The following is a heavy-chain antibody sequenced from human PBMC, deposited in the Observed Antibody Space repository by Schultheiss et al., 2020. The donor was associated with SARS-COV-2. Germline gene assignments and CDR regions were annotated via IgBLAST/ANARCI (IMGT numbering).Heavy chain of an antibody. CDR1: GFTFSSYG. Sequence: GGSLRLSCAASGFTFSSYGMHWVRQAPGKGLEWVAVISYDGSNKYYADSVKGRFTISRDNSKNTLSLQMNSLRAEDTAVYYCAKDLSARVAGTAFDYWGQGTLVTVSS. V-gene: IGHV3-30*18. J-gene: IGHJ4*02. D-gene: IGHD6-19*01. CDR2: ISYDGSNK. CDR3: AKDLSARVAGTAFDY.